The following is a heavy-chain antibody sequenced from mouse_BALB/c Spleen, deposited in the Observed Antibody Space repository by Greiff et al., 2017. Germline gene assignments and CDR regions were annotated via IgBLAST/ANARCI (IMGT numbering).Heavy chain of an antibody. D-gene: IGHD4-1*01. J-gene: IGHJ4*01. CDR1: GYSITSGYY. CDR3: ARGAGTDYAMDY. Sequence: EVQVVESGPGLVKPSQSLSLTCSVTGYSITSGYYWNWIRQFPGNKLEWMGYISYDGSNNYNPSLKNRISITRDTSKNQFFLKLNSVTTEDTATYYCARGAGTDYAMDYWGQGTSVTVSS. V-gene: IGHV3-6*02. CDR2: ISYDGSN.